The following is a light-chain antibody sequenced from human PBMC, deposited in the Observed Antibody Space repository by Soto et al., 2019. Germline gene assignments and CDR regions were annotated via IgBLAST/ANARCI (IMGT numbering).Light chain of an antibody. CDR3: QQSYSTPRT. V-gene: IGKV1-39*01. CDR2: AAS. Sequence: DLQMTQSPSSLSASVGDRVTITCRASQSISSYLNWYQQKPGKAPKVLIYAASSLQSGVPSRFSGSASGTDFTLSNSSLQPEDFATYYCQQSYSTPRTFGQGTKVEIK. CDR1: QSISSY. J-gene: IGKJ1*01.